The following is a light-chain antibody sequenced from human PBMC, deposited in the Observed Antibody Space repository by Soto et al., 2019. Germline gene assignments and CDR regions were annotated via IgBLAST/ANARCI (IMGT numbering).Light chain of an antibody. CDR3: LISYNGARGV. CDR2: DTD. Sequence: QAVVTQEPSLTVSPGGTVTLTCGSSTGPVTSGDYPYWFQQKPGQAPRTLIYDTDNKHSWTPARFSGFLLGGKADLTLSGAQPEDEAEYYFLISYNGARGVFGPGTTLTVL. CDR1: TGPVTSGDY. V-gene: IGLV7-46*01. J-gene: IGLJ3*02.